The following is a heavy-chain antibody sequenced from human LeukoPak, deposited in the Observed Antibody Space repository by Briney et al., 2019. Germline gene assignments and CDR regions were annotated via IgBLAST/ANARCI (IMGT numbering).Heavy chain of an antibody. CDR2: ISAYNGNT. D-gene: IGHD4-17*01. J-gene: IGHJ4*02. V-gene: IGHV1-18*01. CDR3: ARIHQSYMTTEDY. Sequence: ASVKVSCKASGYTFTSYAMHWVRQAPGQGLEWMGWISAYNGNTNYAQKLQGRVTMTTDTSTSTAYMELRSLRSDDTAVYYCARIHQSYMTTEDYWGQGTLVTVSS. CDR1: GYTFTSYA.